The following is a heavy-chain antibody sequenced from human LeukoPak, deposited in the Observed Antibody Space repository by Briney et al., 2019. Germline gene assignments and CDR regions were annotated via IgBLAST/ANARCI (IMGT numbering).Heavy chain of an antibody. V-gene: IGHV5-51*01. CDR1: GYSFTSYW. CDR3: ARHYSSSWIPYGAFDI. CDR2: IYPGNSDT. J-gene: IGHJ3*02. D-gene: IGHD6-13*01. Sequence: GESLKISCKGSGYSFTSYWIGWVRQMPGKGLEWMRLIYPGNSDTRSSPSFQGQVTMSVDKSISTAYLQWSSLKASDTAMYYCARHYSSSWIPYGAFDIWGQGTMVTVSS.